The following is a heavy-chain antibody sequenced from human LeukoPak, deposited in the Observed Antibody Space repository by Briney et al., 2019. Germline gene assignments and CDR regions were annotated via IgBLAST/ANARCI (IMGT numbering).Heavy chain of an antibody. CDR1: GFTFSTYA. D-gene: IGHD3-22*01. Sequence: GGSLRLSCAASGFTFSTYAVNWVRQAPGKGLEWVSAIKGRFTISRDNSKNTLYLQMSSLRAEDTAVYYCAKDRGRYYDSNGYYWGYYFDSWGQGILVTVST. V-gene: IGHV3-23*01. CDR3: AKDRGRYYDSNGYYWGYYFDS. CDR2: I. J-gene: IGHJ4*02.